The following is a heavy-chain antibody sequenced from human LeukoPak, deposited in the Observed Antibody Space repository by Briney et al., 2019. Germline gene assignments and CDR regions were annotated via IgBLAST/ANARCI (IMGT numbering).Heavy chain of an antibody. CDR3: ARHSVGSPHYFDY. V-gene: IGHV4-59*08. CDR2: IFYSGSA. J-gene: IGHJ4*02. Sequence: PSETLSLTCTASGGSISPYYWSWIRQPPGKELEWIAFIFYSGSAHYNPSLTSRVTISVDTSKNQFSLRLTSVTAADTAVYYCARHSVGSPHYFDYWGQGTPVTVSS. D-gene: IGHD5/OR15-5a*01. CDR1: GGSISPYY.